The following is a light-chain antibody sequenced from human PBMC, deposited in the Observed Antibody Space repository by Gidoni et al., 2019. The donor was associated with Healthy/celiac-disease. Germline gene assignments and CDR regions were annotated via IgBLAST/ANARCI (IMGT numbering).Light chain of an antibody. CDR2: AAS. Sequence: DIQLTQSPSFLSASVGDRVTITCRASQGISSYLAWYQQKPGKAPKLLIYAASTLQSWIPSRFSGSGSWTEFTLTISSLQPEDFATYYCQQLNSYPPTFGQGTKVEIK. CDR3: QQLNSYPPT. CDR1: QGISSY. V-gene: IGKV1-9*01. J-gene: IGKJ1*01.